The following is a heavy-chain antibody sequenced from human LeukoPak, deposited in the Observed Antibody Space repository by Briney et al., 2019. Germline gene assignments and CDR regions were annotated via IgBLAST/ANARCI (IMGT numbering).Heavy chain of an antibody. CDR1: GFTFRSYA. V-gene: IGHV3-23*01. Sequence: PGGSLRLSYVASGFTFRSYAMSWVRQAPGKGLEWVSAISGSGGSTYYADSVKGRFTISRDNSKNTLYLQMHSLRAEDTAVYYCAKDQKMIVVVITTDYYYGMDVWGQGTTVTVSS. CDR3: AKDQKMIVVVITTDYYYGMDV. CDR2: ISGSGGST. J-gene: IGHJ6*02. D-gene: IGHD3-22*01.